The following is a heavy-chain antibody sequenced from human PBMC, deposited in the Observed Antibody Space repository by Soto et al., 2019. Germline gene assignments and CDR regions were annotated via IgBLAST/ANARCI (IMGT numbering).Heavy chain of an antibody. CDR1: GYSFSSYY. V-gene: IGHV1-46*03. J-gene: IGHJ3*02. Sequence: GASVEISCKASGYSFSSYYIHGVRKAPGQGLEWMGIINPSGGSTSYAQKFQGRVTMTRDTSTSTVYMELSSLRSEDTAVYYCARTYVDTAMVNYAFDIWGQGTMVT. CDR3: ARTYVDTAMVNYAFDI. D-gene: IGHD5-18*01. CDR2: INPSGGST.